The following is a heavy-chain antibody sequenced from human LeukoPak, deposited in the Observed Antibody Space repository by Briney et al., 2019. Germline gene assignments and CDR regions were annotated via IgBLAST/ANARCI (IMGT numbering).Heavy chain of an antibody. CDR1: GFTFSSYA. CDR2: ISYDGSNK. V-gene: IGHV3-30-3*01. CDR3: ARDLYYGSGSYYNVLGY. Sequence: GGSLRLSCAASGFTFSSYAMHWVRQAPGKGLEWVAVISYDGSNKYYADSVKGRFTISRDNSKNTLYLQMNSLRAEDTAVYCCARDLYYGSGSYYNVLGYWGQGTLVTVSS. J-gene: IGHJ4*02. D-gene: IGHD3-10*01.